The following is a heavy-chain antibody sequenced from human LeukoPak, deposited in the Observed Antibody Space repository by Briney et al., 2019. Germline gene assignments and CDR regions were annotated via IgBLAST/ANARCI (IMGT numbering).Heavy chain of an antibody. Sequence: GGSLRLSCAASGFTFDDYGMSWVRQVPGKGLEGVSGINWNGGSTGYADSVKGRFTISRDNAKNSLYLQMNSLRAEDTALYHCARDREAAAGTYWFDPWGQGTLVTVSS. D-gene: IGHD6-13*01. CDR3: ARDREAAAGTYWFDP. V-gene: IGHV3-20*01. CDR1: GFTFDDYG. J-gene: IGHJ5*02. CDR2: INWNGGST.